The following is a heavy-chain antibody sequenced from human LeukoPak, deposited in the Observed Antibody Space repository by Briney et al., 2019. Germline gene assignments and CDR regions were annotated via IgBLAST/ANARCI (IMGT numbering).Heavy chain of an antibody. CDR3: ARAAPYEIAAAGTGYYYGMDV. V-gene: IGHV1-46*01. CDR2: INPSGGST. CDR1: GYTFTSYY. J-gene: IGHJ6*02. D-gene: IGHD6-13*01. Sequence: GASVKVSCKASGYTFTSYYMHWVRQAPGQGLEWMGIINPSGGSTSYAQKFQGRVTMTRDTSTSTVYMELSSLRSEDTAVYYRARAAPYEIAAAGTGYYYGMDVWGQGTTVTVSS.